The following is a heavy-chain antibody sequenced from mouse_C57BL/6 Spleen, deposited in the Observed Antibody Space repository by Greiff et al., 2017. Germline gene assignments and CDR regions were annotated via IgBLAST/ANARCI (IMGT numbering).Heavy chain of an antibody. Sequence: QVQLQQSGAELARPGASVKMSCKASGYTFTSYTMHWVKQRPGQGLEWIGYINPSSGYTKYNQKFKDKATLTAGKSSSTAYMQLSSLTSEDSAVYYCAPDGYSYAMDYWGQGTSVTVSS. CDR2: INPSSGYT. CDR3: APDGYSYAMDY. J-gene: IGHJ4*01. V-gene: IGHV1-4*01. D-gene: IGHD2-3*01. CDR1: GYTFTSYT.